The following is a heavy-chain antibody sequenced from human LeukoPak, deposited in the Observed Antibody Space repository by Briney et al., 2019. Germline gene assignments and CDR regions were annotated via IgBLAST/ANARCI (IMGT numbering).Heavy chain of an antibody. V-gene: IGHV1-8*01. Sequence: GASVKVSCKASGYTFTSYDINWLRQATGQGLEWMGWMNPNSGNTGYAQKFQGRVTMTRNTSMSTAYMELSSLRSEDTAVYYCARDSAPGHTSGWYVDTWGQGTLVTVSS. J-gene: IGHJ5*02. CDR2: MNPNSGNT. CDR1: GYTFTSYD. D-gene: IGHD6-19*01. CDR3: ARDSAPGHTSGWYVDT.